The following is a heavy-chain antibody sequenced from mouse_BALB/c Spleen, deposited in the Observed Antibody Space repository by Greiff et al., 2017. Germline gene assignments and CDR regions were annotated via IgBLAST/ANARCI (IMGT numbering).Heavy chain of an antibody. D-gene: IGHD2-14*01. Sequence: EVQLQQSGPELVKPGASVKMSCKASGYTFTSYVMHWVKQKPGQGLEWIGYINPYNDGTKYNEKFKGKATLTSDKSSSTAYMELSSLTSEDSAVYYCAREGVRRRSYWYFDVWGAGTTVTVSS. CDR3: AREGVRRRSYWYFDV. V-gene: IGHV1-14*01. CDR2: INPYNDGT. CDR1: GYTFTSYV. J-gene: IGHJ1*01.